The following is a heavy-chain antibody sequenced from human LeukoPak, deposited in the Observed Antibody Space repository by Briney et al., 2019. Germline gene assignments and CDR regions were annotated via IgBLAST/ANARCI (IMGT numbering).Heavy chain of an antibody. CDR1: GFAFTNYL. CDR3: VREESGGYFDY. Sequence: ASVKVSCKSFGFAFTNYLLHWVRQAPGQGLEWVGRIAPSVDTTNYAQKFRGRVTMTRDTSTSTVYMELSSLRSDDTAIYYCVREESGGYFDYWGQGTLVTVSS. J-gene: IGHJ4*02. V-gene: IGHV1-46*01. D-gene: IGHD2-8*02. CDR2: IAPSVDTT.